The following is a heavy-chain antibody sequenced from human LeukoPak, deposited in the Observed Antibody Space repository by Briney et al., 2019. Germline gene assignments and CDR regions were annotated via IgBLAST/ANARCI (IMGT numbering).Heavy chain of an antibody. J-gene: IGHJ4*02. CDR2: ILGSGRSA. CDR1: GFTFNNYA. V-gene: IGHV3-23*01. CDR3: SKWGDYDVLTGYYDSDF. Sequence: PGASLRLSCAASGFTFNNYAMSWVRQAPGKGLEWVSAILGSGRSAYYADSVKGRFTISRDNSKNSLFLQMNSLRVKDTALYYCSKWGDYDVLTGYYDSDFWGQGTLVTVSA. D-gene: IGHD3-9*01.